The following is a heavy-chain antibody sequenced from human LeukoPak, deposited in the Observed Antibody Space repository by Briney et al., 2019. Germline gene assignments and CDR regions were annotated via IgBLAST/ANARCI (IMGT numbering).Heavy chain of an antibody. Sequence: SGTLSLTCAVYGGSFSGYYWSWIRQPPGKGLEWIGEINHSGSTNYNPSLKSRVTISVDTSKNQFSLKLSSVTAADTAVYYCAREIVGATRGFDYWGQGTLVTVSS. V-gene: IGHV4-34*01. CDR3: AREIVGATRGFDY. J-gene: IGHJ4*02. CDR1: GGSFSGYY. CDR2: INHSGST. D-gene: IGHD1-26*01.